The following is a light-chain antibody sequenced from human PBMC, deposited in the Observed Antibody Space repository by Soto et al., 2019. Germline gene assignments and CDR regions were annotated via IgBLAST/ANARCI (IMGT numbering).Light chain of an antibody. CDR1: QSVSSSY. CDR2: GAS. Sequence: EIVLTQSPGTLSLSPGERATLSCRASQSVSSSYLAWYQQKPGQAHRLLIYGASSRATGIPDRFSGSGSGTDFTLIISRLEPEDFAVYYCQQYGSSPRTFGQGTKVQIK. J-gene: IGKJ1*01. CDR3: QQYGSSPRT. V-gene: IGKV3-20*01.